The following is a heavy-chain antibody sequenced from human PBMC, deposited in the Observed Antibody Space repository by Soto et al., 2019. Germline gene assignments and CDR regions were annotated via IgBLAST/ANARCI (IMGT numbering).Heavy chain of an antibody. J-gene: IGHJ4*02. CDR3: ARSNYYDSSGYFDY. D-gene: IGHD3-22*01. Sequence: SLTCAVSGGSISSYYWCWIRQPPGKGLERIGYIYYSGSTNYNPSLKSRVTISVDTSKNQFSLKLSSVTAADTAVYYCARSNYYDSSGYFDYWGQGTLVTVSS. CDR1: GGSISSYY. CDR2: IYYSGST. V-gene: IGHV4-59*12.